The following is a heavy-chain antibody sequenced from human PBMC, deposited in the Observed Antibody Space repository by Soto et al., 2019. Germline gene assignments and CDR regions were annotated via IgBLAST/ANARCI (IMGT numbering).Heavy chain of an antibody. CDR2: INHSGST. J-gene: IGHJ6*02. CDR3: ARGGVGGAYYYYGMDV. D-gene: IGHD1-26*01. CDR1: GGSFSGYY. V-gene: IGHV4-34*01. Sequence: PSETLSLTCAVYGGSFSGYYWSWIRQPPGKGLEWIGEINHSGSTNYNPSLKGRVTISVDTSKNQFSLKLSSVTAADTAVYYCARGGVGGAYYYYGMDVWGQGTTVTVSS.